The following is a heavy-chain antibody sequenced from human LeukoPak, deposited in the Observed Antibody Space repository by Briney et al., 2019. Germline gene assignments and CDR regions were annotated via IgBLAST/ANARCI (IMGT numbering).Heavy chain of an antibody. J-gene: IGHJ4*02. CDR1: GFTFSTYS. CDR3: ARDLSDYGVARFDY. CDR2: ISSSSSTI. Sequence: GGSPRLSCAASGFTFSTYSMNWVRQAPGKGLDWVSYISSSSSTIYYADSVKGRFTISRDNAKNSLYLQMNSLRAEDTAVYYCARDLSDYGVARFDYWGQGTLVTVSS. D-gene: IGHD4-17*01. V-gene: IGHV3-48*01.